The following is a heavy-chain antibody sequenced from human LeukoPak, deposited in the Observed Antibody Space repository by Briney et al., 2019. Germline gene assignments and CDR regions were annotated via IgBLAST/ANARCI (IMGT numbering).Heavy chain of an antibody. V-gene: IGHV1-69*01. J-gene: IGHJ6*04. D-gene: IGHD5-12*01. CDR3: ARNIVATTHYYYGMDV. Sequence: CSVTDSCKASGCTLSSYAVSWVRQAPGQGREWMGGIIPIFGTANYAQKLQGRVTITADESTSTAYMELSSLRSEDTAVYYCARNIVATTHYYYGMDVWGKGTTVTVSS. CDR2: IIPIFGTA. CDR1: GCTLSSYA.